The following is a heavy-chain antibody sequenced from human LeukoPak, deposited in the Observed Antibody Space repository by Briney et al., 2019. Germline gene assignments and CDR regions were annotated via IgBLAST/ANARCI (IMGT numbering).Heavy chain of an antibody. CDR2: IGTAGDT. CDR3: ARFGITGTSGFDY. V-gene: IGHV3-13*01. D-gene: IGHD1-20*01. CDR1: GFTFSSHD. J-gene: IGHJ4*02. Sequence: GGSLRLSCAASGFTFSSHDMHWVRQATGKGLEWVSAIGTAGDTYYPGSVKGRFTISRENATNYLYLQMNSLRAGDTAVFYCARFGITGTSGFDYWGQGTLVTVSS.